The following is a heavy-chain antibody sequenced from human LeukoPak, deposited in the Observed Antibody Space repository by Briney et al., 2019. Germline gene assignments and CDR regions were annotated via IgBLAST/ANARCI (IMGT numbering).Heavy chain of an antibody. J-gene: IGHJ4*02. CDR1: GFTFSNFA. V-gene: IGHV3-23*01. CDR2: ISGSGGST. CDR3: AKGRKGLDFWSGYDSAYYFDY. D-gene: IGHD3-3*01. Sequence: GSLRLSCAASGFTFSNFAMNWVRQTPGKGLEWVSAISGSGGSTYYADSVKGRFTISRDNSKNTLYLQMNSLRAEDTAVYYCAKGRKGLDFWSGYDSAYYFDYWGQGTLVTVSS.